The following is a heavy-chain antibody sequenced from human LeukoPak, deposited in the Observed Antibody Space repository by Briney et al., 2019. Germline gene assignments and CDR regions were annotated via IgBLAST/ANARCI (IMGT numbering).Heavy chain of an antibody. CDR1: GYTFTSYA. D-gene: IGHD3-22*01. V-gene: IGHV1-3*01. CDR3: ARVPRRYYYDSSGYYYD. Sequence: ASVTVSCKASGYTFTSYAMHWVRQAPGQRLEWMGWINAGNGNTKYSQKFQGRVTITRDTSASTAYMELSSLRSEDTAVYYCARVPRRYYYDSSGYYYDWGQGTLATVSS. J-gene: IGHJ4*02. CDR2: INAGNGNT.